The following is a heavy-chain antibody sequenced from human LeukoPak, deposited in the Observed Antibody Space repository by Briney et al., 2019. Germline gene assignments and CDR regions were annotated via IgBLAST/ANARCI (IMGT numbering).Heavy chain of an antibody. Sequence: PGGSLRLSCAASGFTFGSYGMSWVRQAPGKGLEWVSGISGGGVTTYYADSVKGRFTISRDNSKNTLYLQMNSLRAEDTAVYYCAKVGKWNYFYFDYWGQGTLVTVSS. J-gene: IGHJ4*02. CDR1: GFTFGSYG. CDR3: AKVGKWNYFYFDY. V-gene: IGHV3-23*01. D-gene: IGHD1-7*01. CDR2: ISGGGVTT.